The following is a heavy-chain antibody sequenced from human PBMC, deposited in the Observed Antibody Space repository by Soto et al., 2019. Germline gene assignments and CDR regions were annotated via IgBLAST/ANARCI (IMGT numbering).Heavy chain of an antibody. CDR3: AKHNTGSYYFDN. CDR2: ISYDGSNK. D-gene: IGHD6-19*01. J-gene: IGHJ4*02. Sequence: GGSLRLSCAASGFTFSSYAMHWFRQAPGKGLEWVAVISYDGSNKYYADSVKGRFTISRDNSKNTLYLQMNSLRAEDTAVYYCAKHNTGSYYFDNWGQGTLVTVSS. V-gene: IGHV3-30-3*02. CDR1: GFTFSSYA.